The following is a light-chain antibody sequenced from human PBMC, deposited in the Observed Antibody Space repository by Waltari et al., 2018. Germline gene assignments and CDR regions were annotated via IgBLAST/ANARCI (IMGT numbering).Light chain of an antibody. V-gene: IGKV4-1*01. Sequence: DIVMTQSPESLAVSLGERATINCKSSQSVSHSPNNKNYLAWYQQKLGQPPKLLIYWASTRETGVPARFSGSGSGTDFTLTISSLQAEDVAVYYCQQYYDIPPAFGQGTKLEI. CDR2: WAS. CDR1: QSVSHSPNNKNY. J-gene: IGKJ2*01. CDR3: QQYYDIPPA.